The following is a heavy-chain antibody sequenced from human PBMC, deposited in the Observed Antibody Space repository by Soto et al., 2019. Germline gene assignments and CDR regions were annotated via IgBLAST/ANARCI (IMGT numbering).Heavy chain of an antibody. CDR3: ARYQKGPFDS. CDR1: GGSTSSGDYY. CDR2: IYYTGTT. V-gene: IGHV4-30-4*01. Sequence: SETLSLTCTVSGGSTSSGDYYWSWIRQPPGKGLEWIGYIYYTGTTYYNPSLKSRLTISIDTSKSQFSLKLTSVTAADTAVYFCARYQKGPFDSWGQGTLVTVSS. J-gene: IGHJ4*02. D-gene: IGHD2-2*01.